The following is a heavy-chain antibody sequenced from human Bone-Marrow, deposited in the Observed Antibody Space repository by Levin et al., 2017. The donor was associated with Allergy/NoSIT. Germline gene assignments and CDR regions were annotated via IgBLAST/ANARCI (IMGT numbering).Heavy chain of an antibody. V-gene: IGHV1-8*01. CDR3: ARGRGDVVKVTAIPDY. J-gene: IGHJ4*02. Sequence: ASVKVSCKASGYTFTNYDINWVRQAPGQGLEWMGWMNPNIGNFGYAQRFQGRVTMPSDTSISTAYVELSSLRSEDTAVYYCARGRGDVVKVTAIPDYWGQGTLVTVSS. CDR2: MNPNIGNF. CDR1: GYTFTNYD. D-gene: IGHD2-21*02.